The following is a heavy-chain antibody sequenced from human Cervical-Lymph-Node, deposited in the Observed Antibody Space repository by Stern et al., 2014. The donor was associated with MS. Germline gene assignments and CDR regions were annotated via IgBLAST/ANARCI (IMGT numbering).Heavy chain of an antibody. CDR1: GFTFDDYA. D-gene: IGHD2-2*01. V-gene: IGHV3-9*01. CDR3: AKDMGSASSYVMDV. CDR2: SRGNGGKT. J-gene: IGHJ6*02. Sequence: EVQLVESGGGLEKPGRSLRLSCAASGFTFDDYAMHWVRQAPGEGLEWVCGSRGNGGKTDYADSVKCRFTISRDNAKNSMSLQMDSLRAEAAALYFCAKDMGSASSYVMDVWGQGTPVTVSS.